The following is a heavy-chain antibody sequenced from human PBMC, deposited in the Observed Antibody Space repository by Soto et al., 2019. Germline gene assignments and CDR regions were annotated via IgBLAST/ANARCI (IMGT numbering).Heavy chain of an antibody. V-gene: IGHV4-34*01. D-gene: IGHD1-1*01. CDR1: GGSVSSRSNYY. CDR3: ARVERGTATTVVDAFDI. CDR2: MSHSGGT. Sequence: QVQLQQWGAGLLKPSETLSLTCAVYGGSVSSRSNYYWSWIRQPPGKGLEWIGEMSHSGGTHFNPSLKSRVTISVDTFKNQFSLKMSSVTAADTALYYCARVERGTATTVVDAFDIWGPGTMVTVSS. J-gene: IGHJ3*02.